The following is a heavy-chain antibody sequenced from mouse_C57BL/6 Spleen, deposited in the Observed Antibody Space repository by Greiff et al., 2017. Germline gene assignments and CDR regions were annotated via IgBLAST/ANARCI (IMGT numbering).Heavy chain of an antibody. CDR2: ISNGGGSN. V-gene: IGHV5-12*01. CDR1: GFTFSDYY. D-gene: IGHD2-4*01. J-gene: IGHJ4*01. Sequence: EVKLVESGGGLVQPGGSLKLSCAASGFTFSDYYMYWVRQTPEKRLEWVSYISNGGGSNYYPDTVKGRFTISRDNAKNTLYLQMSRLKSEDTAMYYCARHQGIYYDPYYAMDYWGQGTSVTVSS. CDR3: ARHQGIYYDPYYAMDY.